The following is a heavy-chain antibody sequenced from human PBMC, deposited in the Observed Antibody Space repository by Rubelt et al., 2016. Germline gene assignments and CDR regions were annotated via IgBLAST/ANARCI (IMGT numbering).Heavy chain of an antibody. CDR2: IWNDGSKK. Sequence: VHLLESGGGLVQPGGSLRLSCAASGFTFSSYAMNWVRQAPGKGLEWVAVIWNDGSKKYYADSVKGRFTVSRDNSKNTLELKRNSVSAEDTAVYDCARDGSIYDIVTGYSSYGMDVWGQGTTVTVAS. V-gene: IGHV3-33*08. CDR1: GFTFSSYA. D-gene: IGHD3-9*01. J-gene: IGHJ6*02. CDR3: ARDGSIYDIVTGYSSYGMDV.